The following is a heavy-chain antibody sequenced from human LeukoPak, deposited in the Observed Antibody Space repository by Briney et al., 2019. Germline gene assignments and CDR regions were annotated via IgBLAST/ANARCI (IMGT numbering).Heavy chain of an antibody. CDR3: ATGRIQLWISYYFDY. D-gene: IGHD5-18*01. CDR2: FDPEDGET. J-gene: IGHJ4*02. Sequence: ASVKVSCKVSGYTLTELSMHWVRQAPGKGLELMGGFDPEDGETIYAQKFQGRVTMTEDTSTDTAYMELSSLRSEDTAVYYCATGRIQLWISYYFDYWGQGTLVTVSS. V-gene: IGHV1-24*01. CDR1: GYTLTELS.